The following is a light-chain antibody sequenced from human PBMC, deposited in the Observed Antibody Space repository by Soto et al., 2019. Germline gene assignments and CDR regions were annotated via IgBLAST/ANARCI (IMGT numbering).Light chain of an antibody. J-gene: IGLJ2*01. V-gene: IGLV2-14*01. CDR2: DVS. CDR3: SSYTSSSTNVV. Sequence: QSALTQPASVSGSPGQSITISCTGTSSDVGGYNYVSWYQQHPGKAPQLMIYDVSNRPSGVSNRFSGSKSGNTASLTISGWLPADEADYYCSSYTSSSTNVVFGGGTKLTVL. CDR1: SSDVGGYNY.